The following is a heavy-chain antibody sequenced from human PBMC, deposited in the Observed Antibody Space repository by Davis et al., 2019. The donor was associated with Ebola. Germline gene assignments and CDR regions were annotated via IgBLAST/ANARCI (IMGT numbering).Heavy chain of an antibody. D-gene: IGHD6-19*01. CDR1: GFTFSGYE. V-gene: IGHV3-48*03. J-gene: IGHJ6*02. CDR3: SRDEGMEVGWKGNTQYGLDV. CDR2: LSGSGGTI. Sequence: GESLKIPCAGSGFTFSGYELNWVRQAPGKGLEWVSYLSGSGGTIYYTDSVRGRFTISRDNTKKSLYPQMKSLRGEDTAIYYCSRDEGMEVGWKGNTQYGLDVWGQGTRVTVS.